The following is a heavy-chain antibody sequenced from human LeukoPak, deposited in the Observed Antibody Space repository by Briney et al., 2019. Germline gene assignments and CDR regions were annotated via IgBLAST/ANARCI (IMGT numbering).Heavy chain of an antibody. V-gene: IGHV1-69*02. CDR3: ASNIAVADSAEYFQH. Sequence: ASVKVSCKASGYTFTGYYMHWVRQAPGQGLERMGRIIPILGIANYAQKFQGRVTITADKSTSTAYMELSSLRSEDTAVYYCASNIAVADSAEYFQHWGQGTLVTVSS. CDR1: GYTFTGYY. CDR2: IIPILGIA. J-gene: IGHJ1*01. D-gene: IGHD6-19*01.